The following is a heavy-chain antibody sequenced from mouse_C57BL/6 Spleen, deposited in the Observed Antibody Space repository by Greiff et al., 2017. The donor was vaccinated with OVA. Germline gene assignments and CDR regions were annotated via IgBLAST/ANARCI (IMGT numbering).Heavy chain of an antibody. Sequence: VQLQQSGAELVRPGASVTLSCKASGYTFTDYEMHWVKQTPVHGLEWIGAIDPETGGTAYNQKFKGKAILTADKSSSTAYMELRSLTSEDSAVYYFTRYYGSSYAYYFDYWGQGTTLTVSS. J-gene: IGHJ2*01. CDR2: IDPETGGT. D-gene: IGHD1-1*01. V-gene: IGHV1-15*01. CDR3: TRYYGSSYAYYFDY. CDR1: GYTFTDYE.